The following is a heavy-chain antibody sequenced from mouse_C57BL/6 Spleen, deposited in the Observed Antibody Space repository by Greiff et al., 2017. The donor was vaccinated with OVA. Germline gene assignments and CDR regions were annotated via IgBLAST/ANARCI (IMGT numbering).Heavy chain of an antibody. V-gene: IGHV1-20*01. CDR3: ARGGGWDYAMDY. CDR2: INPYNGDT. CDR1: GYSFTGYF. D-gene: IGHD3-3*01. J-gene: IGHJ4*01. Sequence: VQLQQSGPELVKPGDSVKISCKASGYSFTGYFMNWVMQSHGKSLEWIGRINPYNGDTFYNQKFKGKATLTVDKSSSTAHMELRSLTSEDSAVYYCARGGGWDYAMDYWGQGTSVTVSS.